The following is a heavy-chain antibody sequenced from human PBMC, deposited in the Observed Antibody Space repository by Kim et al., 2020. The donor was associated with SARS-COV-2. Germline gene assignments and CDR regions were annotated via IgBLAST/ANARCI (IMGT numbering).Heavy chain of an antibody. Sequence: GGSLRLSCAASGFTFSSYSMNWVRQAPGKGLEWVSSISSSSSYIYYADSVKGRFTISRDNAKNSLYLQMNSLRAEDTAVYYCAKGGSGWSPFDYWGQGTLVTVSS. V-gene: IGHV3-21*01. CDR1: GFTFSSYS. D-gene: IGHD6-19*01. J-gene: IGHJ4*02. CDR2: ISSSSSYI. CDR3: AKGGSGWSPFDY.